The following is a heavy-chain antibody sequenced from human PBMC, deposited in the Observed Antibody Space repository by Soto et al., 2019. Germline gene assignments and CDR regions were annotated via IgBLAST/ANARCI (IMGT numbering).Heavy chain of an antibody. D-gene: IGHD1-26*01. CDR3: ARAARLLNNWLEP. CDR2: IYYSGST. V-gene: IGHV4-31*03. J-gene: IGHJ5*02. CDR1: GGSISSGGYY. Sequence: TLSLTCTVSGGSISSGGYYWSWIRQHPGKGLEWIGYIYYSGSTYYNPSLTSRVTILVVTSMNQFSLKLTSVTAAHTAVFPCARAARLLNNWLEPWSQGTLVPVSS.